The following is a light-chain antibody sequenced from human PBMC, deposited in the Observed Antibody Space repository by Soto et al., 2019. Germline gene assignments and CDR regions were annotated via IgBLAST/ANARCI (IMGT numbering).Light chain of an antibody. V-gene: IGKV1-5*03. CDR3: QHYNSYPWT. CDR2: GAS. CDR1: QNIDRW. J-gene: IGKJ1*01. Sequence: DIQMTQSPSTLSASVGDRVTITCRASQNIDRWLGWYQQKPGKAPNLLIYGASSLESGVPSRFSGSGSGTEFTLTISSLRPDDFATYYCQHYNSYPWTFGQGTKVEIK.